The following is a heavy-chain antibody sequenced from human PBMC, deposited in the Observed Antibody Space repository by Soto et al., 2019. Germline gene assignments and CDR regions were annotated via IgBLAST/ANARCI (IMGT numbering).Heavy chain of an antibody. D-gene: IGHD3-10*01. V-gene: IGHV3-21*01. CDR3: ARETYDYGAGSYSP. CDR2: ISSSSSYI. CDR1: GFTFSSYS. J-gene: IGHJ5*02. Sequence: EVQLVESGGGLVKPGGSLRLSCAASGFTFSSYSMHWVRQAPGKGLEWVSSISSSSSYIYYADSVKGRFTISRDNAKNSLYLQMNSLRAADTAVYYCARETYDYGAGSYSPWGQGTLVTVSS.